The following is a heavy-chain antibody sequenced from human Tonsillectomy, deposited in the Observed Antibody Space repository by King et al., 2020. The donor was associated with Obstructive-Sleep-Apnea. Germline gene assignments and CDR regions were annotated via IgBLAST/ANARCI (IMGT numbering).Heavy chain of an antibody. D-gene: IGHD3-22*01. V-gene: IGHV3-30*18. CDR1: GFTFSNYG. Sequence: VQLVESGGGVVQPGRSLRLSCAASGFTFSNYGMHWVRQAPGKGLEGVAVISYDGSKKKYADSVKGRFTIPRDNSKNKLYLQMNSLRAEDTAFYYCAKGQSDYYDNSCYYGVDHWGLGTLVTVSS. CDR3: AKGQSDYYDNSCYYGVDH. J-gene: IGHJ4*02. CDR2: ISYDGSKK.